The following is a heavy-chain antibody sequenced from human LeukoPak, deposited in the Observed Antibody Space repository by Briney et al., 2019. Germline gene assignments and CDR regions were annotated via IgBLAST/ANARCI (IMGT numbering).Heavy chain of an antibody. CDR2: IDDGSST. V-gene: IGHV3-74*01. Sequence: PGGSLRLSCAASGFTFSSYWMQWVRQAPGKGLVWVSRIDDGSSTTYADSVKGRFAISRDNAKNTLFLQVSSLRAEDTAVYYCARAPTNWVYFDSWGQGTLVTVSS. CDR1: GFTFSSYW. J-gene: IGHJ4*02. CDR3: ARAPTNWVYFDS. D-gene: IGHD7-27*01.